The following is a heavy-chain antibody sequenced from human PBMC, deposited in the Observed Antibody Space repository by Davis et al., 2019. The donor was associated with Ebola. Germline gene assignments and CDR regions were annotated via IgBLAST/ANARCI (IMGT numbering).Heavy chain of an antibody. CDR2: IYPGDSET. Sequence: GESLKISCKGSGYSFTRYWIDWMRQMPGKGLECMGIIYPGDSETRYSPSFQGQVTISADKSISTAYLQWSSLKASDTAMYYCARQGIGSGYYYVSAEYFQHWGQGTLVTVSS. V-gene: IGHV5-51*01. CDR1: GYSFTRYW. J-gene: IGHJ1*01. D-gene: IGHD3-22*01. CDR3: ARQGIGSGYYYVSAEYFQH.